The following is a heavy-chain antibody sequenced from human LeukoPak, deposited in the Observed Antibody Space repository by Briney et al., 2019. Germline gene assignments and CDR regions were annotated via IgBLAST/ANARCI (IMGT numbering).Heavy chain of an antibody. V-gene: IGHV3-48*04. CDR1: GFTFSSYG. CDR2: ISSSSSTI. Sequence: PGGSLRLSCAASGFTFSSYGMSWVRQAPGKGLEWLSYISSSSSTIYYADSVKGRFTISRDNAKNSVYLQMNSLRAEDTAVYYCARVWSSGYTKDYWGQGTLVTVSS. J-gene: IGHJ4*02. CDR3: ARVWSSGYTKDY. D-gene: IGHD3-22*01.